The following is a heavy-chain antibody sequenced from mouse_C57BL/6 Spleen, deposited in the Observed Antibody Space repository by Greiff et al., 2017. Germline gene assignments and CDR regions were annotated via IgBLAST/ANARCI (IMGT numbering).Heavy chain of an antibody. J-gene: IGHJ4*01. CDR2: IHPNSGST. CDR1: GSTFTSYW. V-gene: IGHV1-64*01. D-gene: IGHD2-4*01. CDR3: ARWEDRSYYDYDVRYAMDY. Sequence: QVQLQQPGAELVKPGASVKLSCKASGSTFTSYWMHWVKQRPGQGLEWIGMIHPNSGSTNYNEKFKSKATLTVDKSSSTAYMQLSSLTSEDSAVYYCARWEDRSYYDYDVRYAMDYWGQGTSVTVSS.